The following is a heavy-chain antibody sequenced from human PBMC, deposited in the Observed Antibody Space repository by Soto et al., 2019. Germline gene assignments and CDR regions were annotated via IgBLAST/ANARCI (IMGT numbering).Heavy chain of an antibody. CDR2: INHSGST. D-gene: IGHD6-13*01. CDR3: ATGDSSSWFSPYYFDY. Sequence: SETLSLTCAVYGGSFSGYYWSWIRQPPGKGLEWIGEINHSGSTNYNPSLKSRVTISVDTSKNQFSLKLSSVTAADTAVYYCATGDSSSWFSPYYFDYWGQGTLVTVSS. CDR1: GGSFSGYY. J-gene: IGHJ4*02. V-gene: IGHV4-34*01.